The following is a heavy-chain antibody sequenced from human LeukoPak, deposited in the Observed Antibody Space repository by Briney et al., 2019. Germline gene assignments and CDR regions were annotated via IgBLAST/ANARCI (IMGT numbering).Heavy chain of an antibody. CDR3: AKGISSGYAGDY. CDR1: GFTFSSYA. Sequence: QTGGSLRLSCAASGFTFSSYAMSWARQAPGKGLEWVSATSSSGGSTYYADSVRGRFTISRDNSKDTLYLQMNSLRAEDTAVYYCAKGISSGYAGDYWGQGTLVTVSS. J-gene: IGHJ4*02. D-gene: IGHD3-22*01. CDR2: TSSSGGST. V-gene: IGHV3-23*01.